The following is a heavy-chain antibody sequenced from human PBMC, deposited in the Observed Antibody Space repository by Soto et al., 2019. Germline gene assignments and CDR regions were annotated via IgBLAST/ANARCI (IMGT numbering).Heavy chain of an antibody. D-gene: IGHD2-2*01. CDR2: ISFDGNRK. V-gene: IGHV3-30*18. J-gene: IGHJ4*02. CDR1: EFTFKSYG. Sequence: GGTLRLSCAASEFTFKSYGMHCVRQAPGKGLAWVALISFDGNRKHYADSVRGRFTISRDNSKNTLYLQMNSLRTDDTAIYYCAKDSYRGDVVLTPAPYGNDYWGRGTLVTVSS. CDR3: AKDSYRGDVVLTPAPYGNDY.